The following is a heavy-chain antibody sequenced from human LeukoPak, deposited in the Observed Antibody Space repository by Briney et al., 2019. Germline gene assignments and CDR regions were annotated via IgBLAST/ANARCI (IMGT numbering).Heavy chain of an antibody. D-gene: IGHD3-16*01. CDR3: ARERGRGRDSPWFDY. CDR2: IYSDGST. J-gene: IGHJ4*02. CDR1: GFTVSGDF. Sequence: GGSLRLSCAASGFTVSGDFMSWVRQAPGKGLEWVSVIYSDGSTYYADSVKGRFTISRDNSKNTLYLQMYGLRAEDTAVYYCARERGRGRDSPWFDYWGQGTLVTVSS. V-gene: IGHV3-53*01.